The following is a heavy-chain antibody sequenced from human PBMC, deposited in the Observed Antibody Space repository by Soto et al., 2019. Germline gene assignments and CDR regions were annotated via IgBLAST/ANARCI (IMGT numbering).Heavy chain of an antibody. J-gene: IGHJ3*02. CDR1: GFTFSSYA. D-gene: IGHD1-26*01. CDR3: AKDRGLRRRWELLNLDAFDI. CDR2: ISGSGGST. V-gene: IGHV3-23*01. Sequence: EVQLLESGGGLVQPGGSLRLSCAASGFTFSSYAMSWVRQAPGKGLEWVSAISGSGGSTYYAGSVKGRFTISRDNSKNTLYLQMNSLRAEDTAVYYCAKDRGLRRRWELLNLDAFDIWGQGTMVTVSS.